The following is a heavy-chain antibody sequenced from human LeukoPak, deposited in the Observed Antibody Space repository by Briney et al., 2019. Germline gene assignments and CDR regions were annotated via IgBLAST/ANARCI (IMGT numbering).Heavy chain of an antibody. CDR1: GASISDYY. J-gene: IGHJ4*02. CDR3: ARDLYFDY. Sequence: RSSETLSLTCTFSGASISDYYWSWIRQPPGKGLEWIGYIYYSGSTNYNPSLKRRVTISVDTSKNQFSLKLSSVTAADTAVYYCARDLYFDYWGQGALVTVSS. CDR2: IYYSGST. V-gene: IGHV4-59*01.